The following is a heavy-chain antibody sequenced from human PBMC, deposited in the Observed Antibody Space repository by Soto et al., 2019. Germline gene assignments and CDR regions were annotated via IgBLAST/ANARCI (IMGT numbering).Heavy chain of an antibody. D-gene: IGHD3-3*01. CDR2: INAGNGNT. CDR3: ARASLYDFWSGYLTHYYMDV. V-gene: IGHV1-3*01. J-gene: IGHJ6*03. CDR1: GYTFTSYA. Sequence: GPVKVSCKASGYTFTSYAMHWVRQAPGQRLEWMGWINAGNGNTKYSQKFQGRVTITRDTSASTAYMELSSLRSEDTAVYYCARASLYDFWSGYLTHYYMDVWGKGTTVTVSS.